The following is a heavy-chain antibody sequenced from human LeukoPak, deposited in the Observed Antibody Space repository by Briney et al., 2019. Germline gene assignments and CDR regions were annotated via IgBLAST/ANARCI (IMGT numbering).Heavy chain of an antibody. CDR3: VTGLGRTDHDY. CDR2: IKRNIDGGTT. Sequence: GGSLRLSCAASGFTFSSTWMSWVRQAPGKGLEWVGRIKRNIDGGTTDYAAPVNGRFTISRDDSKNTQYLQMNSLKTEDTAVYYCVTGLGRTDHDYWGQGTLVTVSS. J-gene: IGHJ4*02. D-gene: IGHD1/OR15-1a*01. V-gene: IGHV3-15*01. CDR1: GFTFSSTW.